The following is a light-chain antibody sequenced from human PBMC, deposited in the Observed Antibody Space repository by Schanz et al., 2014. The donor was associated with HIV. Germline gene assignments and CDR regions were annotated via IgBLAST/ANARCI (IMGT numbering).Light chain of an antibody. CDR3: QQSYTTPLT. J-gene: IGKJ4*01. V-gene: IGKV1-39*01. CDR2: SAF. CDR1: QSISNY. Sequence: DIQMTQSPSSLSASVGDRVTITCRASQSISNYVNWYQQKSGKAPKLLIYSAFSLQNGVPSRFRGSGSGTDFSLTITSLQPEDFATYYCQQSYTTPLTFGGGTKVETK.